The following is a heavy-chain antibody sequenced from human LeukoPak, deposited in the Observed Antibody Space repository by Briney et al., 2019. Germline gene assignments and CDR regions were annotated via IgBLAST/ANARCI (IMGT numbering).Heavy chain of an antibody. CDR1: GFTFSSYS. V-gene: IGHV3-21*01. Sequence: TGGSLRLSCAASGFTFSSYSMNWVRQAPGKGLEWVSSISSSSSYIYYADSVKGRFTISRDNAKNSLYLQMNSLRAEDTAVYYCARVPVYDSSGYPDYWGQGTLVTVSS. D-gene: IGHD3-22*01. CDR2: ISSSSSYI. J-gene: IGHJ4*02. CDR3: ARVPVYDSSGYPDY.